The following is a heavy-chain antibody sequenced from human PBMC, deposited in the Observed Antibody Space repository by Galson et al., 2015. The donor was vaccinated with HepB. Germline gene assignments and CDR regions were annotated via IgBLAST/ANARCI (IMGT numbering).Heavy chain of an antibody. D-gene: IGHD2-2*02. V-gene: IGHV1-18*01. CDR3: ARVEASEYCSSTSCYRAYYYYYYGMDV. Sequence: SVKVSCKASGYTFTSYGISWVRQAPGQGLEWMGWISAYNGNTNYAQKLQGRVTMTTDTSTSTAYMELRSLRSDDTAVYYCARVEASEYCSSTSCYRAYYYYYYGMDVWGQGTTVTVSS. CDR1: GYTFTSYG. CDR2: ISAYNGNT. J-gene: IGHJ6*02.